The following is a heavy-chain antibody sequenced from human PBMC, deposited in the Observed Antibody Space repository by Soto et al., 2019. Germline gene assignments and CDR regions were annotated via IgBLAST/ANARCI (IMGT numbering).Heavy chain of an antibody. CDR2: ISGSGGST. J-gene: IGHJ6*02. V-gene: IGHV3-23*01. CDR3: APQLGRVVDRSYYYYGMDV. CDR1: GFTFSSYA. D-gene: IGHD3-16*02. Sequence: GGSLRLSCAASGFTFSSYAMSWVHQAPGKGLEWVSAISGSGGSTYYADSVKGRFTISRDNSKNTLYLQMNSLRAEDTAVYYCAPQLGRVVDRSYYYYGMDVWGQGTTVTVSS.